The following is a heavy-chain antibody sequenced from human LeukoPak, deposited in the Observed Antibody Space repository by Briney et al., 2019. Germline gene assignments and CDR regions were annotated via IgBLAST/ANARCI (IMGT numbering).Heavy chain of an antibody. J-gene: IGHJ4*02. D-gene: IGHD3-16*01. CDR3: ARDFKPKTWGFDY. Sequence: GGSLRLSCAASGFTFSDYYMSWIRQAPGKGLEWVSYISSSGSTIYYADSVKGRFTISRDNAKNSLYPQMNSLRAKDTAVYYCARDFKPKTWGFDYWGQGTLVTVSS. V-gene: IGHV3-11*01. CDR1: GFTFSDYY. CDR2: ISSSGSTI.